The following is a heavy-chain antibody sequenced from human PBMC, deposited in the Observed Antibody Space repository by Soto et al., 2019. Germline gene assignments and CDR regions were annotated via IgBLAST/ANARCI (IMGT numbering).Heavy chain of an antibody. J-gene: IGHJ2*01. CDR1: GGTNSSYT. Sequence: QVQLVQSGAEVKKHGSSVKVSCKASGGTNSSYTISWVRHAPGQGLEWMGRIIPILGIANYAQKFQGRVTITADKSTSTAYMELSSLRSEDTAVYYCARGAAVEHRYFDLWGRGTLVTVSS. D-gene: IGHD6-13*01. CDR2: IIPILGIA. V-gene: IGHV1-69*02. CDR3: ARGAAVEHRYFDL.